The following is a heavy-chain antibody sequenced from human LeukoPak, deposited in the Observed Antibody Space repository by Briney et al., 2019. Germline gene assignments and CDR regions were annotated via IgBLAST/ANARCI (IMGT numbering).Heavy chain of an antibody. Sequence: ASVKVSCKASGYTFTSYAMHWVRQAPGQRLEWMGWINAGNGNTKYSQKFQGRVTITRDTSASVVYMELSSLRYEDTAVYYCARDGYDADGYLDYWGQGALVPVSS. V-gene: IGHV1-3*01. CDR2: INAGNGNT. CDR3: ARDGYDADGYLDY. D-gene: IGHD5-12*01. CDR1: GYTFTSYA. J-gene: IGHJ4*02.